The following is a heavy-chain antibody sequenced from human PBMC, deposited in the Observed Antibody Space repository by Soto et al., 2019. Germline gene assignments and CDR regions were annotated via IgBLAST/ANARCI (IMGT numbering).Heavy chain of an antibody. CDR2: INPNSGGT. V-gene: IGHV1-2*04. Sequence: ASVKVSCKASGYTFTGYYMHWVRQAPGQGLEWMGWINPNSGGTNYAQKFQGWVTMTRDTSISTAYMELSRLRSDDTAVYYCARDSTAQYYYYGMDVWGQGTTVTVSS. CDR3: ARDSTAQYYYYGMDV. CDR1: GYTFTGYY. D-gene: IGHD4-17*01. J-gene: IGHJ6*02.